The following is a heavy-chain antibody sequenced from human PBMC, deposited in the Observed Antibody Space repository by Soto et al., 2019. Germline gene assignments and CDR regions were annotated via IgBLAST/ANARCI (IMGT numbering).Heavy chain of an antibody. CDR1: GGSISSYY. CDR2: IYYSGST. V-gene: IGHV4-59*01. Sequence: SETLSLTCTVSGGSISSYYWSWIRQPPGKGLEWIGYIYYSGSTNYNPSLKSRVTISVDTSKNQFSLKLSSVTAADTAVYYCATYSFHSSGWYHFDYWGQGTLVTVS. CDR3: ATYSFHSSGWYHFDY. J-gene: IGHJ4*02. D-gene: IGHD6-19*01.